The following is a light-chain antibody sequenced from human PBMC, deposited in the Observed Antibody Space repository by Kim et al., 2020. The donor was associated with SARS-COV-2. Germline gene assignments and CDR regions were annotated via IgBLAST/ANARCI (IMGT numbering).Light chain of an antibody. Sequence: SPGERATLSCRASQSVSSNYLAWYLQKPGQAPRLLVCGASSRATGIPDRFSGSGSGTDFTLTISRLEPEDFAVYFCQQYATSPRTFGQGTKVDIK. CDR2: GAS. V-gene: IGKV3-20*01. CDR1: QSVSSNY. CDR3: QQYATSPRT. J-gene: IGKJ1*01.